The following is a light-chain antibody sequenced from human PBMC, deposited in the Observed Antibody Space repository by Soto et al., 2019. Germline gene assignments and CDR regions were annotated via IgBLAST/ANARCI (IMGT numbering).Light chain of an antibody. J-gene: IGLJ2*01. CDR2: WNT. V-gene: IGLV1-44*01. Sequence: QSVLTQPPSVSGTPGQRVTISCSGSSSNIGTKTVNWYQQLPGTAPKLLIYWNTQRPSGVPDRFSGSKSGTSASLAISGLQSEDEADYYCAAWDRSLNGPVFGGGTKLTVL. CDR3: AAWDRSLNGPV. CDR1: SSNIGTKT.